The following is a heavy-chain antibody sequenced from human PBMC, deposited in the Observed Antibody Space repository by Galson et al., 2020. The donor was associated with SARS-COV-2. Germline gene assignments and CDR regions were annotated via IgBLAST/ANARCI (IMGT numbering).Heavy chain of an antibody. V-gene: IGHV1-46*01. CDR1: GYTFTSYY. CDR3: AREVIVGEWELLWAELKGGSLSFDY. D-gene: IGHD1-26*01. Sequence: ASVKVSCKASGYTFTSYYMHWVRQAPGQGLEWMGIINPSGGSTSYAQKFQGRVTMTRDTSTSTVYMELSSLRSEDTAVYYCAREVIVGEWELLWAELKGGSLSFDYWGQGTLVTVSS. CDR2: INPSGGST. J-gene: IGHJ4*02.